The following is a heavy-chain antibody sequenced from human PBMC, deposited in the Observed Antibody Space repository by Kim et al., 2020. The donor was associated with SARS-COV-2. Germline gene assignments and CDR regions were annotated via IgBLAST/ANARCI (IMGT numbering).Heavy chain of an antibody. D-gene: IGHD1-26*01. CDR3: ASGSYYSGNFDY. Sequence: YSPSFQGQVTISADKSISTADLQWSSLKASDTAMYYCASGSYYSGNFDYWGQGTLVTVSS. J-gene: IGHJ4*02. V-gene: IGHV5-51*01.